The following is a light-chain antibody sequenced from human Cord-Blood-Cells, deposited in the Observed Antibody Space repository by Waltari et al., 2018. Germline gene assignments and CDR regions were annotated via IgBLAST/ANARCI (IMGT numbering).Light chain of an antibody. V-gene: IGKV1-39*01. CDR1: QSISSY. CDR3: QQSYSTIT. J-gene: IGKJ5*01. CDR2: AAS. Sequence: DIQMTQSPSSMSASVGDRVTITCRASQSISSYLNLYQQKPGKAPKLLIYAASSLQSGVLSRFSGSGSGTDFTLTISSLQPEDFATYYCQQSYSTITCGQGTRLEIK.